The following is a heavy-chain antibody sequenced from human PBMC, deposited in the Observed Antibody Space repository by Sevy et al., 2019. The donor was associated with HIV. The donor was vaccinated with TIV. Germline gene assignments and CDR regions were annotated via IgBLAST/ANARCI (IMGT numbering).Heavy chain of an antibody. D-gene: IGHD2-8*02. CDR3: ARGDSVLPTGGFDL. CDR2: IYYTGST. Sequence: SETLSLTCTVSGGSISSGDYYWTWIRQHPGKGLEWIGYIYYTGSTYYNPPLGGRVSISIDTSKNHFSLKLSSVTAADTAVYFCARGDSVLPTGGFDLWGRGTLVTVSS. V-gene: IGHV4-31*03. CDR1: GGSISSGDYY. J-gene: IGHJ2*01.